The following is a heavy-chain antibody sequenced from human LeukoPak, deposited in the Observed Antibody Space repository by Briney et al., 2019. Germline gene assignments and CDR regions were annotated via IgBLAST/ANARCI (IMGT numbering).Heavy chain of an antibody. V-gene: IGHV3-21*01. CDR1: GFSFSTYT. CDR2: ISTSSSYI. D-gene: IGHD7-27*01. Sequence: GGSLRLSCAASGFSFSTYTMNWVRQAPGRGLEWVSSISTSSSYIYYADSLKGRFTISRDNAKNSLYLQMNSLRAEDAAVYYCATGGAPEAAFDIWGQGTMVTVSS. CDR3: ATGGAPEAAFDI. J-gene: IGHJ3*02.